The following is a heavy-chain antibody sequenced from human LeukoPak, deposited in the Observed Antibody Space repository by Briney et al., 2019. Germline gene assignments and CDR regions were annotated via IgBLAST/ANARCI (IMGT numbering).Heavy chain of an antibody. D-gene: IGHD3-10*01. V-gene: IGHV3-23*01. Sequence: GESLRLSCAASGFTFSTYSMNWVRQAPGKGLEWVSAISGSGGSTYYADSVKGRFTISRDNSKNTLYLQMNSLRAEDTAVYYCAKNVLLWFGEFRGQGTLVTVSS. CDR1: GFTFSTYS. CDR3: AKNVLLWFGEF. CDR2: ISGSGGST. J-gene: IGHJ4*02.